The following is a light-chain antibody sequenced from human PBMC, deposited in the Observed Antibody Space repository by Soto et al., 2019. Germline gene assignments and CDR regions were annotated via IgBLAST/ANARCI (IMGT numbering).Light chain of an antibody. CDR2: GQS. Sequence: EIVLTQSPGTLYLSPGERATLSCRASQSVNLNYLAWYEQRPGQAPRLLIYGQSRRASGIPDRFSGGGSGTDFTLTISRLEPEDFAVYYCQQFGDWPPITFGQGTRLETK. V-gene: IGKV3-20*01. J-gene: IGKJ5*01. CDR1: QSVNLNY. CDR3: QQFGDWPPIT.